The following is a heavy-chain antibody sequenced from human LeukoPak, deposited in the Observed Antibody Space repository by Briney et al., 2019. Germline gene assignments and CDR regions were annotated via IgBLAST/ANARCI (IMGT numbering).Heavy chain of an antibody. J-gene: IGHJ4*02. V-gene: IGHV3-64D*06. Sequence: PGGSLRLSCSASGFTFSSYAMHWVRQAPGKGLEYVSAISSNGGNTYYADSVKGRFTISRDNSKNTLYLQMSRLRPEDTALYYCVRDSSGSYDADYWGQGTLVTVSS. CDR3: VRDSSGSYDADY. CDR2: ISSNGGNT. D-gene: IGHD6-19*01. CDR1: GFTFSSYA.